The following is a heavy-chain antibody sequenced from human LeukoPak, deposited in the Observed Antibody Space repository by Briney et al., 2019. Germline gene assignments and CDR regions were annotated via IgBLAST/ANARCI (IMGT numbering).Heavy chain of an antibody. CDR1: KFAFSSYA. D-gene: IGHD4-23*01. CDR2: IYSGGST. J-gene: IGHJ3*02. Sequence: TGGSLRLSCAASKFAFSSYAMSWVRQAPGKGLEWVSVIYSGGSTYYADSVKGRFTISRDNSKNTLYLQMNSLRAEDTAVYYCASLGGGNADDAFDIWGQGTMVTVSS. V-gene: IGHV3-53*01. CDR3: ASLGGGNADDAFDI.